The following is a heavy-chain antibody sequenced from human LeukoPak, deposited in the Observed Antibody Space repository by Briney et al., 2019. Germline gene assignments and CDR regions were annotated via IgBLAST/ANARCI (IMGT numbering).Heavy chain of an antibody. Sequence: GGSLRLSCAASGFTISNAWMNWVRQAPGKGLEWVGRIISKTDGGTTDYAALVKGRFTISRDDSKTTLYLQMNSLKTDDTAVYYCTTHEWFGSWGQGTLVTVSS. CDR3: TTHEWFGS. CDR2: IISKTDGGTT. V-gene: IGHV3-15*01. J-gene: IGHJ4*02. CDR1: GFTISNAW. D-gene: IGHD3-10*01.